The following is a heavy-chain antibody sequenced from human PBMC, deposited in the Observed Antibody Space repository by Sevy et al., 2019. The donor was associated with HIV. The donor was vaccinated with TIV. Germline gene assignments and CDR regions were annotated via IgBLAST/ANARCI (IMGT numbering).Heavy chain of an antibody. V-gene: IGHV3-20*04. CDR2: INWNGGST. D-gene: IGHD3-10*01. CDR1: GFTFDDYG. Sequence: GGSLRLSCAASGFTFDDYGMSWVRQAPGKGLEWVSGINWNGGSTGYADSVKGRFTISRDNAKNSLYLQMNSLRAEDTALYYCARDGLISGGGIHAFDIWGQGTMVTVSS. J-gene: IGHJ3*02. CDR3: ARDGLISGGGIHAFDI.